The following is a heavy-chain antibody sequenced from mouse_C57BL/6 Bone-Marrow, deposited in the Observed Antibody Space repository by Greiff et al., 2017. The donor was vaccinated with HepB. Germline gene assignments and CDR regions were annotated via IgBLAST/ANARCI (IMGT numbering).Heavy chain of an antibody. J-gene: IGHJ2*01. CDR2: IRSKSSNYAT. V-gene: IGHV10-3*01. CDR3: VREGPYDYDGPYYFDY. Sequence: EADGGLVQPKGSLKLSCAASGFTFNTYAMHWVRQAPGKGLEWVARIRSKSSNYATYYADSVKDRFTISRDDSQSMLYLQMNNLKTEDTAMYYCVREGPYDYDGPYYFDYWGQGTTLTVSS. CDR1: GFTFNTYA. D-gene: IGHD2-4*01.